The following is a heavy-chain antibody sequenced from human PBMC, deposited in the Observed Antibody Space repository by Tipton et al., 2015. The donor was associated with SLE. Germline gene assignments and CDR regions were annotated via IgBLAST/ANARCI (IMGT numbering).Heavy chain of an antibody. CDR1: GFTFSTYW. Sequence: QLVQSGGGVVQPGRSLRLSCEASGFTFSTYWMHWVRQGPGKGLVWVSRIYSDGSSTKYADSVKGRFTISRDNTKNTLYLQMNSLRDEDSAVYYCGTTSSDYGMDVWGQGTTVTVSS. J-gene: IGHJ6*02. V-gene: IGHV3-74*02. D-gene: IGHD3-22*01. CDR2: IYSDGSST. CDR3: GTTSSDYGMDV.